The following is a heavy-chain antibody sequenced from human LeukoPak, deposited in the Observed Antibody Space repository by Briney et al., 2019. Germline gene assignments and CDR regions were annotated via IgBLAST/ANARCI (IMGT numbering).Heavy chain of an antibody. CDR3: ARAQGLLWFGEFPDDAFDI. V-gene: IGHV4-59*10. Sequence: PSETLSLTCAVYGGSISSYYWSWIRQPAGKGLEWIGRIYSSGRTNYNPSLKSRVTMSVDTSKNQFSLKLSSVTAADTAVYYCARAQGLLWFGEFPDDAFDIWGQGTMVTVSS. CDR2: IYSSGRT. J-gene: IGHJ3*02. CDR1: GGSISSYY. D-gene: IGHD3-10*01.